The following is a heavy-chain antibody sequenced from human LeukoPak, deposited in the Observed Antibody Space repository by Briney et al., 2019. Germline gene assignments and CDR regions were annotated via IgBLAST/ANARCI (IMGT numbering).Heavy chain of an antibody. Sequence: ASVKVSCKASGYTFITYYMHWVRQAPGQGLEWMGIIDPSVGTTTYAQKLQGRLTMTRDTSTNTVYMELSGLRYEDTALYYCARAFYDSSGYYYAGVLDYWGQGTLVTVSS. CDR3: ARAFYDSSGYYYAGVLDY. CDR1: GYTFITYY. D-gene: IGHD3-22*01. V-gene: IGHV1-46*04. CDR2: IDPSVGTT. J-gene: IGHJ4*02.